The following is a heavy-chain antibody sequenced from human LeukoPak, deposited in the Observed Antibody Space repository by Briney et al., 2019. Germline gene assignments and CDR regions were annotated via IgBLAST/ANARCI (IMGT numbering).Heavy chain of an antibody. CDR2: IKSKTDGGTT. CDR1: GFTFSNAW. CDR3: TIVGRSPLRVDY. Sequence: GGSLRLSCTISGFTFSNAWMSWVRQAPGKGLEWVGRIKSKTDGGTTDYAAPVKGRFSISRDDSKNTLYLQMNSLKTEDTAVYYCTIVGRSPLRVDYWGQGTLVTVSS. D-gene: IGHD5-12*01. J-gene: IGHJ4*02. V-gene: IGHV3-15*01.